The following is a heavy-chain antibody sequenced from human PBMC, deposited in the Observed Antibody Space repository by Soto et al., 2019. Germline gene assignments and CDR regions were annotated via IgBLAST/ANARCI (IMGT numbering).Heavy chain of an antibody. CDR3: ARGGYYDILTGYWTLNWFDP. V-gene: IGHV4-34*01. CDR2: INHSGST. CDR1: GGSFSGYY. Sequence: SETLSLTCAVYGGSFSGYYWSWIRQPPGKGLEWIGEINHSGSTNYNPSLKSRVTISVDTSKNQFSLKLSSVTAADTAVYYCARGGYYDILTGYWTLNWFDPWGQGTLVTVSS. J-gene: IGHJ5*02. D-gene: IGHD3-9*01.